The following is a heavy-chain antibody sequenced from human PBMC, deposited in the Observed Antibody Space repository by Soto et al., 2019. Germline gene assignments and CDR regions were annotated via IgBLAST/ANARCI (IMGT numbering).Heavy chain of an antibody. CDR3: ARDKAYGDSEDY. CDR2: IKQEGSEK. Sequence: EVQLVESGGGLVQPGGSLRLSCAASGFTFRNYWMSWVRQAPGKGLEWVANIKQEGSEKYYADSVKGRFTISRDDAKKSLYLQMNSLRAEDTAVYYCARDKAYGDSEDYWGQGTLVTVSS. D-gene: IGHD4-17*01. CDR1: GFTFRNYW. J-gene: IGHJ4*02. V-gene: IGHV3-7*03.